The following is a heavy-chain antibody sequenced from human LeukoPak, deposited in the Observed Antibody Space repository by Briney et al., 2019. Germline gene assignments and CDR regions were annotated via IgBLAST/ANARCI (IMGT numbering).Heavy chain of an antibody. CDR1: GFTFSSYA. Sequence: GGSLRLSCAASGFTFSSYAMSWVRQAPGKGLEWVSAISGSGGSTYYADSVTGRFTISRDNSKNTLYLQMNSLRAEDTAVYYCAKGTMIVVVMRAFDIWGQGTMVTVSS. J-gene: IGHJ3*02. D-gene: IGHD3-22*01. CDR3: AKGTMIVVVMRAFDI. CDR2: ISGSGGST. V-gene: IGHV3-23*01.